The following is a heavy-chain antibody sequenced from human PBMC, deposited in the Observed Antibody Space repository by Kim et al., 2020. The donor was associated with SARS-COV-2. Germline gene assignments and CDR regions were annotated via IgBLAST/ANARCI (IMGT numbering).Heavy chain of an antibody. Sequence: ASVKVSCKASGYTFTSYYMHWVRQAPGQGLEWMGIINPSGGSTSYAQKFQGRVTMTRDTSTSTVYMELSSLRSEDTAMYYCARDPGYSGSYYSSQYYYGMDVWGQGTTVTVSS. V-gene: IGHV1-46*01. CDR2: INPSGGST. J-gene: IGHJ6*02. D-gene: IGHD1-26*01. CDR1: GYTFTSYY. CDR3: ARDPGYSGSYYSSQYYYGMDV.